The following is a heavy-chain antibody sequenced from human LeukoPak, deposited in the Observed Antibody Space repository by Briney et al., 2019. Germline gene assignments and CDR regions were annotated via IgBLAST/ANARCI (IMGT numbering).Heavy chain of an antibody. CDR3: ATNKSPGYDSSGYYH. CDR2: IYPGGSDT. J-gene: IGHJ5*02. D-gene: IGHD3-22*01. V-gene: IGHV5-51*01. Sequence: GESLKISCKGSGYSFTSYWIGWVRQMPGKGLEWMGIIYPGGSDTRYSPSFQGQVTISADKSISTAYLQWSSLKASDTAMYYCATNKSPGYDSSGYYHWGQGTLVTVSS. CDR1: GYSFTSYW.